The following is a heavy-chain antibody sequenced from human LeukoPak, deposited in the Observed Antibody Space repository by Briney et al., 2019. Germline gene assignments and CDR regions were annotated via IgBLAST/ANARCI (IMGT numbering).Heavy chain of an antibody. J-gene: IGHJ6*02. CDR1: GGSISSGGYY. V-gene: IGHV4-31*03. Sequence: PSETLSLTCTVSGGSISSGGYYWSWIRQHPGKGLEWIGYIYYSGSTYYNPSLKSRVTISVDTSKNQFSLKLSSVIAADTAVYYCARVGLGYCSGGSCPIYYYYGMDVWGQGTTVTVSS. CDR2: IYYSGST. D-gene: IGHD2-15*01. CDR3: ARVGLGYCSGGSCPIYYYYGMDV.